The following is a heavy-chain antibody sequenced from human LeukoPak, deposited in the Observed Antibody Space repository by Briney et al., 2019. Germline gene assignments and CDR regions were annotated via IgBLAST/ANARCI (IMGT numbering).Heavy chain of an antibody. CDR2: IDHSGSA. Sequence: PSETLSLTCAVSGGSFNGYYWSWLRQPPGKGLEWIGEIDHSGSATYNPSLQSRVIISKDKSNNQFSLKLNSVTAADTAVYYCARVQQLADFDYWGQGNLVTVSS. J-gene: IGHJ4*02. CDR3: ARVQQLADFDY. D-gene: IGHD6-13*01. V-gene: IGHV4-34*01. CDR1: GGSFNGYY.